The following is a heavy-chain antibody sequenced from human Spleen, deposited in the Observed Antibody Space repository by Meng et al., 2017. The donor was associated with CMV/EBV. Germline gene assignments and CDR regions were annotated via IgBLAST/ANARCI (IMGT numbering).Heavy chain of an antibody. V-gene: IGHV3-74*01. CDR3: ARDYDSSGGGYYGMDV. CDR1: GFTFSSYW. Sequence: GESLKISCAASGFTFSSYWMHWVRQAPGKGLVWVSRINSDGSSTSYADSVKGRFTISRDNSKYTLYLQMHSLRAEDTAVYYCARDYDSSGGGYYGMDVWGQGTTVTVSS. CDR2: INSDGSST. J-gene: IGHJ6*02. D-gene: IGHD3-22*01.